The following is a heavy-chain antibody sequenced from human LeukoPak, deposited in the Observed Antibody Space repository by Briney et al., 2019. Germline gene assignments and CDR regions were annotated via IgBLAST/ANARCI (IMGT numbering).Heavy chain of an antibody. J-gene: IGHJ4*02. CDR2: IYYSGNT. D-gene: IGHD5-18*01. Sequence: SETLSLTCTVSGDSISYYYWSWIRQPPGKGLEWIGKIYYSGNTNYNPSLRSRVTISVDTSKNQFSLKLSSVTAADTAVYYCARVRGYSYDSSDFDYWGQGTLVTVSS. CDR3: ARVRGYSYDSSDFDY. V-gene: IGHV4-59*01. CDR1: GDSISYYY.